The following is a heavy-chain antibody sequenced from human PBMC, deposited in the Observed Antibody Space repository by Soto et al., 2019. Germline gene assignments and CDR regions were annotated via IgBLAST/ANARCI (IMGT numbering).Heavy chain of an antibody. Sequence: ASVKVSCKASGGTFSSYAISWVRQAPGQGLEWMGGIIPIFGTANYAQKFQGRVTITADESTSTAYMELSSLRSEDTAVYYCATDSSGYHYFDYWGQGTLVTVSS. J-gene: IGHJ4*02. D-gene: IGHD3-22*01. CDR2: IIPIFGTA. CDR3: ATDSSGYHYFDY. V-gene: IGHV1-69*13. CDR1: GGTFSSYA.